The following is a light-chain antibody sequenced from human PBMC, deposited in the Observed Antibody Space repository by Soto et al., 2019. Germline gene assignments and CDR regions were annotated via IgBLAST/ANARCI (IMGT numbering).Light chain of an antibody. CDR3: QHYNDWPPAFT. J-gene: IGKJ3*01. CDR2: GAS. Sequence: EILMTQFPATLSVSPGERATLSCRASQSLSRNLAWYQQKPGQAPRLLIYGASTRASGIPARFSGVGSGTEFTLTLSSLQSEDFALYYCQHYNDWPPAFTFGPGTKVDL. V-gene: IGKV3-15*01. CDR1: QSLSRN.